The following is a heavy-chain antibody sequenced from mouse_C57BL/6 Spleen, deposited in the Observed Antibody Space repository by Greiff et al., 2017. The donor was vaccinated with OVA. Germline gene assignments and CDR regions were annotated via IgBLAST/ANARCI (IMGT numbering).Heavy chain of an antibody. CDR2: ISSGGSYT. J-gene: IGHJ3*01. CDR1: GFTFSSYG. Sequence: VQLKQSGGDLVKPGGSLKLSCAASGFTFSSYGMSWVRQTPDKRLEWVATISSGGSYTYYPDSVKGRFTISRDNAKNTLYLQMSSLKSEDTAMYYCARRSGNYGFAYWGQGTLVTVSA. CDR3: ARRSGNYGFAY. D-gene: IGHD2-1*01. V-gene: IGHV5-6*01.